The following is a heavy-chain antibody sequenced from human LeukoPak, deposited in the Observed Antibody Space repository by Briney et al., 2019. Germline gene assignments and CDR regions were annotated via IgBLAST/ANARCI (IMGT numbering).Heavy chain of an antibody. CDR3: ARERIILSDENQQLVPDYYYYYGMDV. Sequence: ASVKVSCKASGYTFTSYYMHWVRQAPGQGLEWMGIINPSGGSTSYAQKFQGRVTITADKSTSTAYMELSSLRSEDTAVYYCARERIILSDENQQLVPDYYYYYGMDVWGQGTTVTVSS. D-gene: IGHD6-13*01. J-gene: IGHJ6*02. CDR2: INPSGGST. V-gene: IGHV1-46*01. CDR1: GYTFTSYY.